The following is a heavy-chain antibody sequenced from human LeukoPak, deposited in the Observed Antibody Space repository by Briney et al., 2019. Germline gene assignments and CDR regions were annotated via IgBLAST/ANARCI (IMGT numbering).Heavy chain of an antibody. Sequence: GGSLRLSCAASGFTFDDYTMHWVRQAPGKGLEWVSLISWDGGSTYYADSVKGRFTISRDNSKNSLYLQMNSLRTEDTALYYWAKDKKYSGSYYMDVWGKGTTVTVSS. V-gene: IGHV3-43*01. D-gene: IGHD1-26*01. J-gene: IGHJ6*03. CDR2: ISWDGGST. CDR1: GFTFDDYT. CDR3: AKDKKYSGSYYMDV.